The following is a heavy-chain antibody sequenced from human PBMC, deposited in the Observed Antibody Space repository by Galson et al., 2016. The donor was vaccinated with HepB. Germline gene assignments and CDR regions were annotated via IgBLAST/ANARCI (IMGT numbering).Heavy chain of an antibody. V-gene: IGHV4-61*01. CDR2: IYHNGST. Sequence: SETLSLTCSVSGGSVRSDSYYWTWIRQPPGKELEWIGYIYHNGSTNYNPSLKSRVTISVDTSKKEFSLKMRSVTAADTAVYYCARAPLLLWFGDLPSFFDFWGQGTLVTVSS. CDR3: ARAPLLLWFGDLPSFFDF. J-gene: IGHJ4*02. D-gene: IGHD3-10*01. CDR1: GGSVRSDSYY.